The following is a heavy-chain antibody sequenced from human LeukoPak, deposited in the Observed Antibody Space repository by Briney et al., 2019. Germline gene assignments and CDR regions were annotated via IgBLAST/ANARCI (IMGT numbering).Heavy chain of an antibody. V-gene: IGHV3-74*01. D-gene: IGHD6-13*01. CDR1: GFTFSTYW. Sequence: GGSLRLSCAASGFTFSTYWMHWVRQAPGEGLVWVSHINGDGRNTNYADSVKGRFTISRDNAKNSLYLQMNSLRAEDTAVYYCAREGYSSSWYPSYYYGMDVWGQGTTVTVSS. CDR2: INGDGRNT. J-gene: IGHJ6*02. CDR3: AREGYSSSWYPSYYYGMDV.